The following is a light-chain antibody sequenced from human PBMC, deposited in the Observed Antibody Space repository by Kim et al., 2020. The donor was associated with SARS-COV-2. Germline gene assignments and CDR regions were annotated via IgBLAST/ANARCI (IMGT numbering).Light chain of an antibody. CDR2: GAS. J-gene: IGKJ1*01. CDR1: QSVGSN. CDR3: QQYNDWPPWT. Sequence: SPGERATRSCRASQSVGSNLAWYQQQPGQAPRLLIYGASTRATGIPARFSGGGSGTEFTLTISSLQSEDFAVYHCQQYNDWPPWTFGQGTKVDIK. V-gene: IGKV3-15*01.